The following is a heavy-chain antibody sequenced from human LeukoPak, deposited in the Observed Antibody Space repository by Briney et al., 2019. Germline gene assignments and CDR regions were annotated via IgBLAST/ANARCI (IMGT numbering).Heavy chain of an antibody. CDR3: ARETSGWYLDY. D-gene: IGHD6-19*01. Sequence: SETRSLTCTVSAGSLSSSSYYWGWIRQPPGKGREWIGSIYYSGSTYYNPSIKSRVTISVDTSKNQFSLKPSSVTAADTAVYCCARETSGWYLDYWGQGTLVTVSS. CDR2: IYYSGST. J-gene: IGHJ4*02. CDR1: AGSLSSSSYY. V-gene: IGHV4-39*02.